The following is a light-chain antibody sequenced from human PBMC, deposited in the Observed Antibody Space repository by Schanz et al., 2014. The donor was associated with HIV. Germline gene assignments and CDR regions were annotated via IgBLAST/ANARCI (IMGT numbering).Light chain of an antibody. V-gene: IGLV6-57*04. CDR3: QSYDIANPGV. CDR1: SGSIGSYF. Sequence: FMLTQPHSVSESPGKTVTISCTRSSGSIGSYFVQWYQQRPGSAPSIVIYENNQRHSGVPDRFSGSIDSSSNSASLTISGLETEDEADYYCQSYDIANPGVFGGGTKLTV. CDR2: ENN. J-gene: IGLJ3*02.